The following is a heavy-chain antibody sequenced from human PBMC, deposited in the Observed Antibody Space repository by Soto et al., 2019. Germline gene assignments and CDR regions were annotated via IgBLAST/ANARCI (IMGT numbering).Heavy chain of an antibody. CDR1: GFTFSSYE. CDR3: ARDRRYSSSGWFDP. J-gene: IGHJ5*02. CDR2: ISSSGSTI. D-gene: IGHD6-6*01. V-gene: IGHV3-48*03. Sequence: GGSLRLSCAASGFTFSSYEMNWVRQAPGKGLEWVSYISSSGSTIYYADSVKGRFTISRDNAKNSLYLQMNSLRAEDTAVYDCARDRRYSSSGWFDPWGQGTLVTVSS.